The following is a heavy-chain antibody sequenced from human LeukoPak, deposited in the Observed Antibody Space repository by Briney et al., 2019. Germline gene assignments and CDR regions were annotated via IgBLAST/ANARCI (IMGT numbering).Heavy chain of an antibody. D-gene: IGHD3-10*01. CDR2: SRNKANSYST. J-gene: IGHJ6*03. CDR3: VRLSRGAMNYYMDV. V-gene: IGHV3-72*01. CDR1: GFTFSDHY. Sequence: PGGSLRLSCAASGFTFSDHYMDWVRQAPGKGLEGVGRSRNKANSYSTTFGKSVKGRLTISRDESENSLYLQLNSLKTEDTGVYYCVRLSRGAMNYYMDVWGKGTTVTISS.